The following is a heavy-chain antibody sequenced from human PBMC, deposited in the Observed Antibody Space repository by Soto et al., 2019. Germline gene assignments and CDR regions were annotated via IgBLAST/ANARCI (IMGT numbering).Heavy chain of an antibody. D-gene: IGHD1-26*01. CDR2: IIPLFGTP. V-gene: IGHV1-69*06. J-gene: IGHJ4*02. Sequence: QVQLVQSGAEVKKPGSSVKVSCKASGGTFSNYAINWVRQAPGQGLEWMGGIIPLFGTPNYAQKFQGRVTFTAHKSTSTAYMELRSLRSDDTAVYYCAGGWETVGTTTPFAYWGQGTLVTVSS. CDR1: GGTFSNYA. CDR3: AGGWETVGTTTPFAY.